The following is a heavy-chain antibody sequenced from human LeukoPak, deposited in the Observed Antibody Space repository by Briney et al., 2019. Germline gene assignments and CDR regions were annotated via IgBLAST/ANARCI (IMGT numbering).Heavy chain of an antibody. V-gene: IGHV1-46*01. CDR1: GYTFTSYY. D-gene: IGHD3-22*01. J-gene: IGHJ4*02. CDR2: INPSSGST. Sequence: GASVKVSCKASGYTFTSYYMHWVRQAPGQGLEWMGIINPSSGSTSYAQKFQGRVTMTRDTSTSTVYMELSSLRSEDTAVYYCASGGRPTYYYDSSGYYYRYWGQGTLVTVSS. CDR3: ASGGRPTYYYDSSGYYYRY.